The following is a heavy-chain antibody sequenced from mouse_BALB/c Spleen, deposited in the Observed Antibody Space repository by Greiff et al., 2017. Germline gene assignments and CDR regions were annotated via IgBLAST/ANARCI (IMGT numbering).Heavy chain of an antibody. CDR3: ARGGNYEGGYGMDY. D-gene: IGHD2-1*01. J-gene: IGHJ4*01. V-gene: IGHV5-4*02. Sequence: EVLLVESGGGLVKPGGSLKLSCAASGFTFSDYYMYWVRQTPEKRLEWVATISDGGSYTYYPDSVKGRFTISRDNAKNNLYLQLSSLKSEDTAMYYCARGGNYEGGYGMDYWGQGTSVTVSS. CDR1: GFTFSDYY. CDR2: ISDGGSYT.